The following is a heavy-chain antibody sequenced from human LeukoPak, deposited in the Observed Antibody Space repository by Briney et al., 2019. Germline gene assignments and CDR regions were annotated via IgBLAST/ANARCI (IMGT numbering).Heavy chain of an antibody. CDR1: GFTFSSYW. J-gene: IGHJ4*02. CDR3: AKAAAKRCASIKCYPFDS. CDR2: IIGPGGDT. Sequence: PGGSLRLSCAASGFTFSSYWMHWVRQAPGKGLEWVASIIGPGGDTYHAGSVRGRFTISRDNSKNTLYLQMSHLRVEDTALYYCAKAAAKRCASIKCYPFDSWGQGTLVAVSS. D-gene: IGHD2-15*01. V-gene: IGHV3-23*01.